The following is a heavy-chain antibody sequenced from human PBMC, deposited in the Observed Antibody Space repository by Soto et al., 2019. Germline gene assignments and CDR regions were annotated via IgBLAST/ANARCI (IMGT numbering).Heavy chain of an antibody. CDR1: GYTFTSYY. D-gene: IGHD5-12*01. V-gene: IGHV1-46*01. CDR3: AREEMATEAFDI. Sequence: ASVKVSCKASGYTFTSYYMHWVRQAPGQGLEWMGVINPSGGSTTYAQKFQGRVTMTRDTSTSTVYMGLSSLRSEDTAVYYCAREEMATEAFDIWGQGTMVTVSS. CDR2: INPSGGST. J-gene: IGHJ3*02.